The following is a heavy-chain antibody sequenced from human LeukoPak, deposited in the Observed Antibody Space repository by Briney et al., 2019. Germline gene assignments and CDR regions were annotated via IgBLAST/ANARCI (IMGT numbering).Heavy chain of an antibody. D-gene: IGHD2-15*01. CDR1: GFTFSSYA. V-gene: IGHV3-23*01. J-gene: IGHJ4*02. Sequence: GGSLRLSCAASGFTFSSYAMSWVRQAPGKGLAWVSAISGSGGRTCYADSVKGRFTISRDNSKNTLYLQMNSLRAEDTAVYYCAKFRGILQPIDYWGQGTLVTVSS. CDR2: ISGSGGRT. CDR3: AKFRGILQPIDY.